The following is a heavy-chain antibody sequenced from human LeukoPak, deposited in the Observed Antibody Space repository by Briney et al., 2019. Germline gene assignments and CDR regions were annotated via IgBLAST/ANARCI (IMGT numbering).Heavy chain of an antibody. CDR2: ISSSSSYI. CDR1: GFTFSSYS. CDR3: AREVSSWDTATDY. D-gene: IGHD6-13*01. J-gene: IGHJ4*02. Sequence: GGSLRLSCAASGFTFSSYSMNWVRQAPGKGLEWVSSISSSSSYIYYADSVKGRFTISRDNAKNSLYLKMNSLRAEDTAVYYCAREVSSWDTATDYWGREPWSPSPQ. V-gene: IGHV3-21*01.